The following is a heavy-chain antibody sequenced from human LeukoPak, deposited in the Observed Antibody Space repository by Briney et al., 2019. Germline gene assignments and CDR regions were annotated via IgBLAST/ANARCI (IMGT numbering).Heavy chain of an antibody. CDR3: AKDYCSSTSCYGMDV. Sequence: GRSLRLSCAASGFTFDDYAMHWVRQAPGKGLEWVSGISWNSGSIGYADSVKGRFTISGDNAKNSLYLQMNSLRAEDTALYYCAKDYCSSTSCYGMDVWGQGTTVTVSS. J-gene: IGHJ6*02. CDR1: GFTFDDYA. V-gene: IGHV3-9*01. CDR2: ISWNSGSI. D-gene: IGHD2-2*01.